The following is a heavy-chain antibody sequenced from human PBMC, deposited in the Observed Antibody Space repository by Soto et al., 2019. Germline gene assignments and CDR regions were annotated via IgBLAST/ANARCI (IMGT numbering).Heavy chain of an antibody. Sequence: PSETLSLTCTVSGGSISSGGYYWSWIRQHPGKGLEWIGYIYYSGSTYYNPSLKSRVTISVDTSKNQFSLKLSSVTAADTAVYYCARNLVGATPPGYWGQGTLVTVSS. D-gene: IGHD1-26*01. J-gene: IGHJ4*02. CDR3: ARNLVGATPPGY. CDR1: GGSISSGGYY. V-gene: IGHV4-31*03. CDR2: IYYSGST.